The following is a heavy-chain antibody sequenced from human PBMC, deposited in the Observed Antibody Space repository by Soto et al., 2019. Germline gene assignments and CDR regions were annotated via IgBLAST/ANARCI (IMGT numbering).Heavy chain of an antibody. Sequence: EVQLLESGGDLGQPGGSLKLSCAASGFTFSSYAMTWVRQAPGKGLEWVSVISDSGTGTYYADSVKGRFTISRDNSKNTLYLQMNSLRADDTAVYYCAKANLNGKGANDYWGQGALVTVSS. D-gene: IGHD1-26*01. J-gene: IGHJ4*02. CDR3: AKANLNGKGANDY. V-gene: IGHV3-23*01. CDR2: ISDSGTGT. CDR1: GFTFSSYA.